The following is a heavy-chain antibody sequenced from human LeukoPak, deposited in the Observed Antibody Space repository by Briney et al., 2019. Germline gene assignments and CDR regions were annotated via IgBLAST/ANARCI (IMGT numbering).Heavy chain of an antibody. CDR1: GVSISSSSYY. CDR2: IYYSGST. Sequence: SETLSLTCTVSGVSISSSSYYWGWIRQPPGKGLEWIGNIYYSGSTYYNPSLKSRVTISVDTSKNQFSLKLSSVSAADTAVYYCARGGYYGSGNDFRFDPWGQGTLVTVSS. J-gene: IGHJ5*02. D-gene: IGHD3-10*01. CDR3: ARGGYYGSGNDFRFDP. V-gene: IGHV4-39*07.